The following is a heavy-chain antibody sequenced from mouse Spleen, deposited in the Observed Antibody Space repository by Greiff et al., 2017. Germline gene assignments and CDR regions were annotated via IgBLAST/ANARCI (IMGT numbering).Heavy chain of an antibody. Sequence: EVKVVESVAELVRPGASVKLSCTASGFNIKNTYMHWVKQRPEQGLEWIGRIDPANGNTKYAPKFQGKATITADTSSNTAYLQLSSLTSEDTAIYYCARSVYYGSLYWYFDVWGAGTTVTVSS. CDR3: ARSVYYGSLYWYFDV. J-gene: IGHJ1*01. V-gene: IGHV14-3*01. CDR2: IDPANGNT. D-gene: IGHD2-1*01. CDR1: GFNIKNTY.